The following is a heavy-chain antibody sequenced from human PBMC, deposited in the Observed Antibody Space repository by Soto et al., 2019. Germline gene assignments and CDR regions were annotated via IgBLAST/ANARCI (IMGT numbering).Heavy chain of an antibody. CDR1: GYTFTSYY. CDR2: INPSGGST. Sequence: QVQLVQSGAEVKKPGASVKVSCKASGYTFTSYYMHWVRQAPGQGLEWMGIINPSGGSTSYAQKCKGRVTMTRDTSTSTVYMELSSLRSEDTAVYYCSTSSPTGDYWGQGTLVTVSS. J-gene: IGHJ4*02. V-gene: IGHV1-46*01. CDR3: STSSPTGDY. D-gene: IGHD2-2*01.